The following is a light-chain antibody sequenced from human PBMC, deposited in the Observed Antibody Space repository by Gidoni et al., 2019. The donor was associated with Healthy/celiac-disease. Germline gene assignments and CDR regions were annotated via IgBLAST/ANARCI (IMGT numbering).Light chain of an antibody. Sequence: DIQMTQSPSSLSASVGDRVTITCRASQSISSYLNWYQQKPGKAPKLLTYAASSLQSGVPSRFSGSGSGTDFTLTISSLQPEVFATYYCQQSYSTPWTFGQGTKVEIK. CDR3: QQSYSTPWT. J-gene: IGKJ1*01. CDR2: AAS. V-gene: IGKV1-39*01. CDR1: QSISSY.